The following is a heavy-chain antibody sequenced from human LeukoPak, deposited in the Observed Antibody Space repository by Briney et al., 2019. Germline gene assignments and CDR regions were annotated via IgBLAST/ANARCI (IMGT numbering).Heavy chain of an antibody. V-gene: IGHV3-23*01. Sequence: GGSLRLSCAASGFTFSSYAMSWVRQAPGKGLEWVSAISGSGGSTYYADSVKGRFTISRDNSKNTLYLQMNSLRAEDTAVYYCARMYYYDSSGYYAGPFDYWGQGTLVTVSS. J-gene: IGHJ4*02. CDR2: ISGSGGST. D-gene: IGHD3-22*01. CDR1: GFTFSSYA. CDR3: ARMYYYDSSGYYAGPFDY.